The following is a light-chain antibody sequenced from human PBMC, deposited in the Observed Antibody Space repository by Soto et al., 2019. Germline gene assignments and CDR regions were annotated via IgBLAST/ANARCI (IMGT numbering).Light chain of an antibody. CDR2: GAS. Sequence: EIVLTQSPGTLSLSPGERATLSCRASQIVSSTYLAWFQQKPGQAPRLLIYGASTRATGIPDRFSGSGSGTDFTLTISWLEREDFGLYYCQQYGVTPPNTFGGGTKVEL. CDR1: QIVSSTY. V-gene: IGKV3-20*01. J-gene: IGKJ4*01. CDR3: QQYGVTPPNT.